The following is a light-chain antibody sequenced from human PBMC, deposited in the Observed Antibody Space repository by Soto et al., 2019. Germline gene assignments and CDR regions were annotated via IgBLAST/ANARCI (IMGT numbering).Light chain of an antibody. J-gene: IGKJ4*01. V-gene: IGKV3-11*01. Sequence: EIVLTQSPATLSLSPGERATLSCRASQSVSSYLAWYQQKPGQAPRLVIYDIFTRATGVPTRISGSGSGTDFTLTISSLEPEDFAVYYCQQRSNWPLTFGGGTKVDIK. CDR2: DIF. CDR1: QSVSSY. CDR3: QQRSNWPLT.